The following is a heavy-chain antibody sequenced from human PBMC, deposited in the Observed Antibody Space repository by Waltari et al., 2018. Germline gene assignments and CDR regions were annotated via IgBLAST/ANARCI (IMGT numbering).Heavy chain of an antibody. CDR1: GFSVSNNY. Sequence: EVQLVESGGGLIQPGGSLRLSCEASGFSVSNNYMGWVRQAPGKGLVWVSVIYSGGDTYDADAVRGLFTISRDTSQNTVYLQMHSLRVYDTALYYCAKWTGGSLGAFDNWGQGTMVTVSS. CDR3: AKWTGGSLGAFDN. CDR2: IYSGGDT. V-gene: IGHV3-53*01. D-gene: IGHD7-27*01. J-gene: IGHJ3*02.